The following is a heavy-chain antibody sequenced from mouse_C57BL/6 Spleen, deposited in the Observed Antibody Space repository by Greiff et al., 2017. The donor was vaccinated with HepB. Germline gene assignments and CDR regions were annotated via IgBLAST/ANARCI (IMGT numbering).Heavy chain of an antibody. CDR2: ISSGSGSI. Sequence: EVQVVESGGGLVKPGGSLKLSCAASGFTFSYYGMHWVRQAPEKGLEWVAYISSGSGSIYYADTVKGRFTISRDDAKNTLFLQMTSLRSEDTAMYYCARTTTVVARYFDVWGTRTTVTVSS. CDR1: GFTFSYYG. V-gene: IGHV5-17*01. D-gene: IGHD1-1*01. J-gene: IGHJ1*03. CDR3: ARTTTVVARYFDV.